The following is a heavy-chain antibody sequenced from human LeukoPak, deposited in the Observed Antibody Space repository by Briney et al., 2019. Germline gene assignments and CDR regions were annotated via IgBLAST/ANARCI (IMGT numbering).Heavy chain of an antibody. CDR3: ARVTMVRGVITSYYYYYMDV. D-gene: IGHD3-10*01. J-gene: IGHJ6*03. Sequence: SETLSLTCTVSGYSISSGYYWGWIRQPPGKGLEWIGSIYHSGSTYYNPSLKSRVTISVDTSKNQFSLKLSSVTAADTAVYYCARVTMVRGVITSYYYYYMDVWGKGTTVTVSS. CDR2: IYHSGST. CDR1: GYSISSGYY. V-gene: IGHV4-38-2*02.